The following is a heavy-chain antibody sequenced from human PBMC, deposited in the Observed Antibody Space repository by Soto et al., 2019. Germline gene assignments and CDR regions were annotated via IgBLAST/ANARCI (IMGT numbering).Heavy chain of an antibody. J-gene: IGHJ3*02. Sequence: RGSVRLSCAASGFTCSDYDMSWIRQAPGKGLEWVSYISYSGSTIYYADSVKGRFTISRDNAKNSLYLQMNSLRAEDTAVYYCARDNLAFDIWGQGTMVTV. CDR2: ISYSGSTI. CDR1: GFTCSDYD. CDR3: ARDNLAFDI. V-gene: IGHV3-11*01.